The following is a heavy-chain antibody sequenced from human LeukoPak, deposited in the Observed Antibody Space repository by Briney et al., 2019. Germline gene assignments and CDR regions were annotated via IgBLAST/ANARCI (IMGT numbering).Heavy chain of an antibody. Sequence: GESLKISCKGSGYSFTSYWIGWVRQMPGKGLEWMGFIYPGDSDTRYSPSFQGQVTISADKSISTAYLQWSSLKASDTAMYYCARRGYCSSTACSVAPFDIWGQGTMVTVSS. D-gene: IGHD2-2*01. V-gene: IGHV5-51*01. J-gene: IGHJ3*02. CDR1: GYSFTSYW. CDR2: IYPGDSDT. CDR3: ARRGYCSSTACSVAPFDI.